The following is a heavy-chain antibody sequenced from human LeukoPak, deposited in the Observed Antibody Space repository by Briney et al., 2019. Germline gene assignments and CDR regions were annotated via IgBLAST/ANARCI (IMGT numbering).Heavy chain of an antibody. CDR1: GGTFSSYA. D-gene: IGHD3-22*01. J-gene: IGHJ4*02. CDR2: IIPIFGTA. Sequence: SVKVSCKASGGTFSSYAISWVRQAPGQGLEWMGGIIPIFGTANYAQKFQGRVTITADESTSTAYMELSSLRSEDTAVYYCARVHSSGSYLDYWGRGTLVTVSS. V-gene: IGHV1-69*01. CDR3: ARVHSSGSYLDY.